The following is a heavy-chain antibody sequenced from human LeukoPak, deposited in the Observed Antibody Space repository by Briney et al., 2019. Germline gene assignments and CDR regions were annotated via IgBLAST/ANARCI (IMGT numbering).Heavy chain of an antibody. CDR2: IGISSGNT. CDR3: ARDHRYAFDN. Sequence: PGGSLRLSCAASGFPFSEYSMNWVRQAPGKGLEWISYIGISSGNTKYADSVKGRFTISRDKARNSLYLQMNSLRVEDTAVYYCARDHRYAFDNWGHGTLVTVSS. D-gene: IGHD5-12*01. J-gene: IGHJ4*01. V-gene: IGHV3-11*06. CDR1: GFPFSEYS.